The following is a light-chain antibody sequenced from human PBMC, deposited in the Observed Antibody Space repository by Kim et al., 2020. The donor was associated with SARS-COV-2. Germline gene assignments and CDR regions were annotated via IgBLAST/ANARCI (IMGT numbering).Light chain of an antibody. CDR2: DID. V-gene: IGLV7-46*01. J-gene: IGLJ2*01. CDR1: TGAVTSGHF. CDR3: LLFYGGVRV. Sequence: PGGTVTLTCGSSTGAVTSGHFPYWFQQKPGQAPGTLIYDIDKKHSWTPARFSGSLLGGKAALTLWGAQPDDEADYYCLLFYGGVRVFGVGTQLTVL.